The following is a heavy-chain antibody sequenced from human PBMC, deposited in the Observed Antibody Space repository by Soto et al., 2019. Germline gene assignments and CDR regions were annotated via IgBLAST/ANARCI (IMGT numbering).Heavy chain of an antibody. CDR3: VRRHVSATGIDWLDP. V-gene: IGHV1-3*01. CDR2: INAANGDT. J-gene: IGHJ5*02. D-gene: IGHD6-13*01. Sequence: ASVKVSCKASGYTFTSYGIHWVRQAPGQRLEWMGWINAANGDTKYSPKFQGRVTITRDTSASTAYMELSSLRSEDTAVYYCVRRHVSATGIDWLDPWGQGTLVTVSS. CDR1: GYTFTSYG.